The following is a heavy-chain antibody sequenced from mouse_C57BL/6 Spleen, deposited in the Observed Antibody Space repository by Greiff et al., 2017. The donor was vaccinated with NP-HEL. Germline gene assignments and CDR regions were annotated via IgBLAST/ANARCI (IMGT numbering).Heavy chain of an antibody. CDR3: ASAIYYGNDWYFDV. D-gene: IGHD2-1*01. Sequence: EVQLQQSGAELVKPGASVKLSCTASGFNIKDYYMHWVKQRTEQGLEWIGRIDPEDGETKYAPKFQGNATITADTSSNTAYLQLSSLTSEDTAVYYCASAIYYGNDWYFDVWGTGTTVTVSS. CDR2: IDPEDGET. CDR1: GFNIKDYY. J-gene: IGHJ1*03. V-gene: IGHV14-2*01.